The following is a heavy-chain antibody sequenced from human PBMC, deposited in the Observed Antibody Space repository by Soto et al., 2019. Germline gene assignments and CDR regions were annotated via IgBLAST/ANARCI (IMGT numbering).Heavy chain of an antibody. D-gene: IGHD2-8*01. CDR3: AREGLYGAYWLFDY. CDR1: VFTFSSYA. J-gene: IGHJ4*02. V-gene: IGHV3-30-3*01. Sequence: PGGSLRLSCAASVFTFSSYAMHWVRQAPGKGLEWVAVISSSDVGNKYCAESVKGRFTISRDNSKNTVYLQMSSLRAEDTAVYYCAREGLYGAYWLFDYWGQGTLVTVSS. CDR2: ISSSDVGNK.